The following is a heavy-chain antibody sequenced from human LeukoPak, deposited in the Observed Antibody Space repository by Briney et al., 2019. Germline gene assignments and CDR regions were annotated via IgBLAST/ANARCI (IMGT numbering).Heavy chain of an antibody. CDR3: ARFTVAGYYFDY. J-gene: IGHJ4*02. Sequence: PGGSLRLSCAASGFTFSTYWMHWLRQAPGKGLVWVSSITSYGTVTRYADSVKGRFTISRDNAKNTLYLQMNSLRAEDTAVYYCARFTVAGYYFDYWGQGTLVTVSS. V-gene: IGHV3-74*01. CDR1: GFTFSTYW. CDR2: ITSYGTVT. D-gene: IGHD6-19*01.